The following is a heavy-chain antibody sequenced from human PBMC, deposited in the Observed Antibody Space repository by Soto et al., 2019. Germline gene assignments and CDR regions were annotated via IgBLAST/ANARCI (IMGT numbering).Heavy chain of an antibody. D-gene: IGHD2-21*02. J-gene: IGHJ4*02. V-gene: IGHV1-3*01. CDR3: ARSIVVVTALDY. CDR1: GYTFTSYA. Sequence: ASVKVSCKASGYTFTSYAMHWVRQAPGQMFECMGWINAGNGNTKYSQKFQGRVTITRDTSASTAYMELSSLRSEDTAVYYCARSIVVVTALDYWGQGTLVTVSS. CDR2: INAGNGNT.